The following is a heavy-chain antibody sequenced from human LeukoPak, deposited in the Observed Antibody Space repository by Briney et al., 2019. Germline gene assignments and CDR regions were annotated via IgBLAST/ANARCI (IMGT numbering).Heavy chain of an antibody. CDR2: MQYSGAT. V-gene: IGHV4-59*01. CDR1: GASISRYY. CDR3: AGGGYCSRSNCFAPLLDY. J-gene: IGHJ4*02. D-gene: IGHD2-2*01. Sequence: PSETLSLTCTVSGASISRYYWSWIRQSPGMGLEWIAYMQYSGATNYNPSLKSRVTLSIDTSKSQFSLKLNSVTAADTAVYFCAGGGYCSRSNCFAPLLDYWGQGKLVTVSS.